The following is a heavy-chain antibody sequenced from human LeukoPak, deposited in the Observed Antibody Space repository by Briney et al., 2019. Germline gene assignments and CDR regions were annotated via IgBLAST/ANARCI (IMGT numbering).Heavy chain of an antibody. CDR2: INHSGST. V-gene: IGHV4-34*01. D-gene: IGHD3-3*01. CDR3: AREPTSGRVPLDV. CDR1: GGSFSGYY. Sequence: SETLSLTCAVYGGSFSGYYWSWLRQPPGKGLEWIGEINHSGSTNYNPSLKSRVTISVDTSKNQFSLKLSSVTAADTAVYYCAREPTSGRVPLDVWGQGTTVTVSS. J-gene: IGHJ6*02.